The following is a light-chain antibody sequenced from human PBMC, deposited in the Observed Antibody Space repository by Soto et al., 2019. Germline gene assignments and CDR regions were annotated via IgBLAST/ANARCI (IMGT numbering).Light chain of an antibody. CDR1: QSVSNNY. Sequence: EIVLTQSPGTLSLSPGERATLSCRASQSVSNNYLAWYQQKPGQPPKLLIYDASSRATGIPDRFSGSGSGTDFTLTISRLEPEDFAVYYCQQRGKWPSTFGPGTKVE. CDR2: DAS. CDR3: QQRGKWPST. J-gene: IGKJ2*02. V-gene: IGKV3D-20*02.